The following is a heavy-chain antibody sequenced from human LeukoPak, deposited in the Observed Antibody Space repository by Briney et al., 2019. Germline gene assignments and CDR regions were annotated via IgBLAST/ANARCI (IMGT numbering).Heavy chain of an antibody. CDR3: AKIGAGSSRDY. Sequence: GGSLRLSCAASGFTFSNLAMTWVRQAPGKGLEWVSSIVGSSSTYYADSLKGRFTISRDNAKNSLYLQMNSLRAEDTAVYYCAKIGAGSSRDYWGQGTLVTVSS. CDR1: GFTFSNLA. V-gene: IGHV3-21*01. J-gene: IGHJ4*02. D-gene: IGHD6-13*01. CDR2: IVGSSST.